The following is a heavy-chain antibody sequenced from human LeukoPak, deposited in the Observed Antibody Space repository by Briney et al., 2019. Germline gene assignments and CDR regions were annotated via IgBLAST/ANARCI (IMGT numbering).Heavy chain of an antibody. CDR2: INWNGGST. V-gene: IGHV3-20*04. CDR3: ARDSGYGGYWNYGYDY. D-gene: IGHD1-7*01. CDR1: GFTFDDYG. Sequence: GGSLRLSCAASGFTFDDYGMSWVRQAPGKGLEWVSGINWNGGSTGYADSVKGRFTISRDNAKSSLYLQMNSLRAEDTALYYCARDSGYGGYWNYGYDYWGQGTLVTVSS. J-gene: IGHJ4*02.